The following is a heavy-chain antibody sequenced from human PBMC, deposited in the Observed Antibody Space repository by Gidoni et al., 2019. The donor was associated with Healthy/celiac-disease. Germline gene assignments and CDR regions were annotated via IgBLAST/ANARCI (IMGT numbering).Heavy chain of an antibody. J-gene: IGHJ6*02. Sequence: EVQLVESGGGLVQPGVSLTLSSAASGFTFSGSPMPWVRQASGKGLEWVGRIRSKANSDATAYAASVKGRFTISRDDSKNTAYLKMNSLKTEDTAVYYCTRLYGSGSYYDYYYGMDVWGQGTTVTVSS. CDR3: TRLYGSGSYYDYYYGMDV. CDR1: GFTFSGSP. V-gene: IGHV3-73*01. D-gene: IGHD3-10*01. CDR2: IRSKANSDAT.